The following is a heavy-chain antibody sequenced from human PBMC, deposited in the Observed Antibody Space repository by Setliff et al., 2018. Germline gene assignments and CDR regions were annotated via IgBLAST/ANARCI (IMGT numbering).Heavy chain of an antibody. CDR2: IYSSGSA. CDR3: AREQWLDPPGYYYMDV. J-gene: IGHJ6*03. Sequence: SETLSLTCTVSGGSISSGDHYWSWIRQPPGKSLEWIGYIYSSGSANYNPSLKSRVTMSIDTSKNQFSLKLNSVTAADMAVYYCAREQWLDPPGYYYMDVWAKGTTVTVSS. CDR1: GGSISSGDHY. V-gene: IGHV4-61*08. D-gene: IGHD6-19*01.